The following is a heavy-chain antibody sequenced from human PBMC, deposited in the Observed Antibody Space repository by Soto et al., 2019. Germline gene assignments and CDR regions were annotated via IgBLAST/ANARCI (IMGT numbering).Heavy chain of an antibody. CDR2: ISAYNGNT. Sequence: QVQLVQSGGEVKKPAASVTVSCKASGYTFTTYDLSWVRQAPGQGLEWMGWISAYNGNTNYAQNLQGRVTMTTDTSTSTAYMELRSLRSDDTAVYYCARVIGYYYHMDVWGQGTTVTVSS. CDR1: GYTFTTYD. V-gene: IGHV1-18*01. CDR3: ARVIGYYYHMDV. J-gene: IGHJ6*02. D-gene: IGHD3-22*01.